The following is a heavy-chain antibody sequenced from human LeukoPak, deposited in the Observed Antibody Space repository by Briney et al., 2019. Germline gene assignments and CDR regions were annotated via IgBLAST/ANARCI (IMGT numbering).Heavy chain of an antibody. D-gene: IGHD4-17*01. V-gene: IGHV4-39*07. CDR1: GGSISSSSYY. Sequence: PSETLSLTCTVSGGSISSSSYYWGWIRQPPGKGLEWIGSIYYSGSTYYNPSLKSRVTISVDTSKNQFSLKLSSVTAADTAVYYCARGDYEYFQHWGQGTLVTVSS. J-gene: IGHJ1*01. CDR2: IYYSGST. CDR3: ARGDYEYFQH.